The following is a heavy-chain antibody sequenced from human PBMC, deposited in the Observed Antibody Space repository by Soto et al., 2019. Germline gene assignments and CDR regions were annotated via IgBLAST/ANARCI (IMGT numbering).Heavy chain of an antibody. J-gene: IGHJ6*02. V-gene: IGHV5-51*01. CDR1: GYSFTRFW. Sequence: GESLKISCQASGYSFTRFWIGWVRQVPGKGLEWLGVIFPSDSDTRYSPYFQGQVIISVDKSVTTAYLQLNKLEASDIAVYYCARSGLDYYYGADVWGQGTTVTVSS. CDR2: IFPSDSDT. CDR3: ARSGLDYYYGADV. D-gene: IGHD1-26*01.